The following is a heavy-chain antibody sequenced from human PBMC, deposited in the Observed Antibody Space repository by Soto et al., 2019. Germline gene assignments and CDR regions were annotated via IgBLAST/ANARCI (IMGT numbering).Heavy chain of an antibody. CDR2: ISYDGSNK. Sequence: QVQLVESGGGVVQPGRSLRLSCAASGFTFRSYAMHWVRQAPGKGLEWVAVISYDGSNKYYADSVKGRFTISRDNSKNTLYLQMISLRAEDTAVYYCARVWFGELSFDYWGQGTLVTVSS. V-gene: IGHV3-30-3*01. D-gene: IGHD3-10*01. CDR3: ARVWFGELSFDY. J-gene: IGHJ4*02. CDR1: GFTFRSYA.